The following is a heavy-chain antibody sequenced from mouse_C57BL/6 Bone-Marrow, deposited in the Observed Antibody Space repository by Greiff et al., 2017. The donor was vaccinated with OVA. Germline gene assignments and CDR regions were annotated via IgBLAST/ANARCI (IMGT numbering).Heavy chain of an antibody. Sequence: EVHLVESGGDLVKPGGSLKLSCAASGFTFSSYGMSWVRQTPDKRLEWVATISSGGSYTYYPDSVKGRFTISRDNAKNTLYLQMSSLKSEDTAMYYCANYYSNYLWGQGTSVTVSS. CDR3: ANYYSNYL. CDR1: GFTFSSYG. V-gene: IGHV5-6*01. D-gene: IGHD2-5*01. CDR2: ISSGGSYT. J-gene: IGHJ4*01.